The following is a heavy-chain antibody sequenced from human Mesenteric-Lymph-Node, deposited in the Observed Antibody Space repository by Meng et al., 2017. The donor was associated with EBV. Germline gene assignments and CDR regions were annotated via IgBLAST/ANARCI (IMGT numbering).Heavy chain of an antibody. CDR2: IYSGGGT. J-gene: IGHJ4*02. CDR1: GFTVSRNY. CDR3: ASFIREDGVLTGERAF. Sequence: EVQLVEAGGGLIQPGGSLRLSCAASGFTVSRNYMSWVRQAPGKGLGWVLVIYSGGGTYDADSVKGRFSISRDNSKNTLFLEMNSLRAEDTAVYYCASFIREDGVLTGERAFWGQGTLVTVSS. D-gene: IGHD3-9*01. V-gene: IGHV3-53*01.